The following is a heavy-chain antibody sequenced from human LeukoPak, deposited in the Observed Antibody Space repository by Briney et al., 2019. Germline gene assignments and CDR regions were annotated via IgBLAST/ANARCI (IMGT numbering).Heavy chain of an antibody. J-gene: IGHJ4*02. CDR2: ISSSSSYT. D-gene: IGHD2-21*02. CDR1: GFTFSDYY. V-gene: IGHV3-11*06. Sequence: GGSLRLSCAASGFTFSDYYMSWIRQAPGKGLEWISYISSSSSYTNYADSVKGRFTISRDNAKSSLYLQMNSLRAEDTAVYYCARVVAVTSYYFDYWGQGTLVTVST. CDR3: ARVVAVTSYYFDY.